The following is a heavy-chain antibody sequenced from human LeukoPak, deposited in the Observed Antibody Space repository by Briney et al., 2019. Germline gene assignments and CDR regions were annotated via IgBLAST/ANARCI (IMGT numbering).Heavy chain of an antibody. J-gene: IGHJ3*02. Sequence: SETLSLTCTVSGGSISSYYWSWIRHPPGKGLEWIGYIYYSGSTNYNPSLKSRVTISVDTSKNQFSLKLSSVTAADKAVYYCARDGSGYEVDAFDIWGQGTMVTVSS. CDR1: GGSISSYY. CDR3: ARDGSGYEVDAFDI. D-gene: IGHD5-12*01. V-gene: IGHV4-59*01. CDR2: IYYSGST.